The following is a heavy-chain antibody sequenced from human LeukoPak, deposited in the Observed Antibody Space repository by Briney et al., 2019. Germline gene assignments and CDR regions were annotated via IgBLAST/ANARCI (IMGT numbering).Heavy chain of an antibody. CDR2: ITGNGDTT. CDR1: GFTFSSYE. Sequence: PGGSLRLSCAASGFTFSSYEMNWVRQAPGKGLEWVSAITGNGDTTYYADSMKGRFTLSRDNSKNTLYLQMNSLRAEDTAVYYCASSRAYGFLDYWGQGSLVTVSS. CDR3: ASSRAYGFLDY. D-gene: IGHD3-10*01. J-gene: IGHJ4*02. V-gene: IGHV3-23*01.